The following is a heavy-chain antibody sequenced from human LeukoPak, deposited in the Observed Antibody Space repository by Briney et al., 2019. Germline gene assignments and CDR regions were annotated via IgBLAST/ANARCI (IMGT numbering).Heavy chain of an antibody. D-gene: IGHD2/OR15-2a*01. CDR2: IKPNGGGT. CDR1: GYPFTDYH. Sequence: GASVKVSCKASGYPFTDYHLHWVRQAPGQGLEWMGWIKPNGGGTSYAQKFQGRVTMTRDTSISTAYMDLSGLRFDDTAVYYCAKIGSTSEYFEYWGQGTLVTVSS. CDR3: AKIGSTSEYFEY. J-gene: IGHJ4*02. V-gene: IGHV1-2*02.